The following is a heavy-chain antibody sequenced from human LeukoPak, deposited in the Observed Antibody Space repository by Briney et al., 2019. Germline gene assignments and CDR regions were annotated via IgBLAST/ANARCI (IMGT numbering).Heavy chain of an antibody. CDR1: GDSVSSYY. D-gene: IGHD1-26*01. CDR2: MHNSGTI. Sequence: PSETLSLTCTVSGDSVSSYYWSWIRQPPGEGLEWIAYMHNSGTISYNPSLRTRVTMSVDTSKNQLSLNLRSVTAADTAVYYCVRDWEGFNFDIWGQGTKVTVSS. V-gene: IGHV4-59*02. J-gene: IGHJ3*02. CDR3: VRDWEGFNFDI.